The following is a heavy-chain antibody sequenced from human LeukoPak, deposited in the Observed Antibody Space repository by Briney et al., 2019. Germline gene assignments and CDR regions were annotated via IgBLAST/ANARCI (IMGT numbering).Heavy chain of an antibody. CDR2: ISSSSSTI. CDR3: ARYSSNVVGKRHYFDY. J-gene: IGHJ4*02. D-gene: IGHD1-26*01. V-gene: IGHV3-48*01. CDR1: GFTFSTYS. Sequence: GGSLRLSCAASGFTFSTYSMNWVRQAPGKGLEWVSYISSSSSTILYADSVKGRFTISRDNAKNSLYLQMNSLRAEDTAVYYCARYSSNVVGKRHYFDYWGQGTLVTISS.